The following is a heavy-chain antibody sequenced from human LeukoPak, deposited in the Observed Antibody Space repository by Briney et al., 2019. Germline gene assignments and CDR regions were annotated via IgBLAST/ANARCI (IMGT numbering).Heavy chain of an antibody. D-gene: IGHD6-13*01. V-gene: IGHV3-48*01. Sequence: QTGGSLRLSCAASGFTFSSYSMNWVRQTPEKGLEWVSYISSGSSNKYYADSVKGRFTISRDNSRNTLYLQINSLRAEDTAVYYCAKEKVLATVGTVGFDPWGQGTLVTVSS. CDR1: GFTFSSYS. J-gene: IGHJ5*02. CDR2: ISSGSSNK. CDR3: AKEKVLATVGTVGFDP.